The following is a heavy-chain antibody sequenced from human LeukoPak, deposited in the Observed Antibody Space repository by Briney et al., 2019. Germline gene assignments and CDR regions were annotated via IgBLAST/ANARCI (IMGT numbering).Heavy chain of an antibody. CDR3: ARGAYDFWSGYYTGPFDY. Sequence: SETLSLTCTVSGYSISSGYYWGWIRQPPGKGLEWIGSIYHSGSTYYNPSLKSRVTISVDTSKNQFSLKLSSVTAADTAVYYCARGAYDFWSGYYTGPFDYWGQGTLVTVSS. CDR1: GYSISSGYY. CDR2: IYHSGST. V-gene: IGHV4-38-2*02. D-gene: IGHD3-3*01. J-gene: IGHJ4*02.